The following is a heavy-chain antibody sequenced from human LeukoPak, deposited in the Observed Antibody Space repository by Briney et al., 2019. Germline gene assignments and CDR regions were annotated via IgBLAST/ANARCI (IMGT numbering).Heavy chain of an antibody. Sequence: SQTLSLTCTVSGGSISSGGYYWSWIRQHPGKGLEWIGYIYYSGSTYYNPSLKSRVTISVDTSKNQFSLKLSSVSAADTAVYYCARDPAVAGTGDAFDIWGQGTMVTVSS. D-gene: IGHD6-19*01. J-gene: IGHJ3*02. V-gene: IGHV4-31*03. CDR1: GGSISSGGYY. CDR3: ARDPAVAGTGDAFDI. CDR2: IYYSGST.